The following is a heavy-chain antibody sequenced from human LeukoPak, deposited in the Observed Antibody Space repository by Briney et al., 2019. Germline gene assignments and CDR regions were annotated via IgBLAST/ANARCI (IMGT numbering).Heavy chain of an antibody. CDR1: GFTFSTYW. Sequence: GGSLRLSCAASGFTFSTYWMSWGRQAPGKGLEWVANIKQDGSEKYYVDSVKGRFTISRDNAKNSLFLQMNSLRAEDTAVYYCARALRGSVYYMDVWGKGTTVTVSS. CDR2: IKQDGSEK. D-gene: IGHD3-10*01. CDR3: ARALRGSVYYMDV. J-gene: IGHJ6*03. V-gene: IGHV3-7*04.